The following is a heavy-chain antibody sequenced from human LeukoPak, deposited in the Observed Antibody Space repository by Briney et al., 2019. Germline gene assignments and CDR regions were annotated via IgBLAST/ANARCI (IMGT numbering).Heavy chain of an antibody. CDR3: ARGGRPNY. J-gene: IGHJ4*02. CDR2: INHSGST. Sequence: PSETLSLTCAVYGGSFSGYYWSWIRQPPGKGLEWIGEINHSGSTNYNPSLKSLVTISVDTSNNQFSLKLSSVTAADTAVYYCARGGRPNYWGQGTLVTVSS. V-gene: IGHV4-34*01. D-gene: IGHD3-10*01. CDR1: GGSFSGYY.